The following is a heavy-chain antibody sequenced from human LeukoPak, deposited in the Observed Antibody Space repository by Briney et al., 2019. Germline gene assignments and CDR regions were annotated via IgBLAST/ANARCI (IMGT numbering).Heavy chain of an antibody. CDR3: ARVSKQQLVLDAFDI. CDR1: GFTFSSYA. CDR2: ISYDGSNK. D-gene: IGHD6-13*01. V-gene: IGHV3-30-3*01. J-gene: IGHJ3*02. Sequence: GGSLRLSCAASGFTFSSYAMHWVRQVPGKGLEWVAVISYDGSNKYYADSVKGRFTISRDNSKNTLYLQMNSLRAEDTAVYYCARVSKQQLVLDAFDIWGQGTMVTVSS.